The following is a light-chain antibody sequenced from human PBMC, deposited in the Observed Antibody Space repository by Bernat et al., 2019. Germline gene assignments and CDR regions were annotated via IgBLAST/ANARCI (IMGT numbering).Light chain of an antibody. V-gene: IGLV1-40*01. J-gene: IGLJ3*02. CDR1: NSNIGAGYA. CDR3: QSYDSSLSGWV. Sequence: QSVLTQPPSVSGAPGQRVTVSCTGSNSNIGAGYAVHWYQQLPGTAPKLLIYDNTNRPSGVPDRFSGSKSGTSASLAITGLQAEDEGDYYCQSYDSSLSGWVFGGGTKLTVL. CDR2: DNT.